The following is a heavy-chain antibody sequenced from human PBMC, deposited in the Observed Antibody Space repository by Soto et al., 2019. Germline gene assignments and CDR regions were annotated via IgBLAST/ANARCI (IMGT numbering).Heavy chain of an antibody. V-gene: IGHV4-61*01. CDR1: GGSVSSGSYY. J-gene: IGHJ4*02. Sequence: QVQLQESGPGLVQPSETLSLTCTVSGGSVSSGSYYWSWIRQPPGKGLEWIGYISNSGSTNYNPCLKSRVTKSVDTSKNQFSLRLSSVTAADTAVYYCAGGPDYWGQGTLVTVSS. CDR3: AGGPDY. CDR2: ISNSGST.